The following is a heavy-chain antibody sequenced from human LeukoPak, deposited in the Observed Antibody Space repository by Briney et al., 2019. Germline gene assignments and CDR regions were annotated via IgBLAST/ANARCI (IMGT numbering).Heavy chain of an antibody. CDR3: ARGSPQAGYGPHDVDY. J-gene: IGHJ4*02. CDR1: GFTFSSYG. V-gene: IGHV3-23*01. D-gene: IGHD5-18*01. CDR2: ISGSGGST. Sequence: PVGSLRLSCAASGFTFSSYGMNWVRHASGKGLGWGSAISGSGGSTYYADSVKGRFTISRDNSKNTLYLQMNSLRAEDTAVYYCARGSPQAGYGPHDVDYWGQGTLVTVSS.